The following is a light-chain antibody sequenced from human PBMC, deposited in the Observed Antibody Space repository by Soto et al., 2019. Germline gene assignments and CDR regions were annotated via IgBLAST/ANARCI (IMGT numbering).Light chain of an antibody. CDR1: QSVSSDY. J-gene: IGKJ4*01. V-gene: IGKV3-20*01. Sequence: IVLTQSPATLSLSPGESATLSCRASQSVSSDYLAWYQQKPDQAPRLLIYGASSRATGIPDRFSGSGSGAVFTLTISRLEPEDFAVYYCEQHGSSPGTFGGGTKVDIK. CDR3: EQHGSSPGT. CDR2: GAS.